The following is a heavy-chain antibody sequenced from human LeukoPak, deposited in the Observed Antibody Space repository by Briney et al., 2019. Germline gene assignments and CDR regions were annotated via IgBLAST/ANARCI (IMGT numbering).Heavy chain of an antibody. Sequence: ASVKVSCKVSGYTLTELSMHWVRQAPGKGLEWMGGFDPEDGETIYAQKFQGRVTMTEDTSTDTAYMELSSLRSDDTAVYYCAREEYGDRRYSNWGQGTLVTVSS. J-gene: IGHJ4*02. CDR3: AREEYGDRRYSN. CDR2: FDPEDGET. CDR1: GYTLTELS. V-gene: IGHV1-24*01. D-gene: IGHD4-17*01.